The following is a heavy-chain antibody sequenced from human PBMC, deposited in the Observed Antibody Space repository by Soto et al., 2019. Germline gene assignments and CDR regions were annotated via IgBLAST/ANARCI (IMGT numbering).Heavy chain of an antibody. Sequence: QVQLQESGPGLVKPSGTLSLTCAVSGGSISSSNWWSWVRQPPGKGLEWIGEIYHSGSTNYNPSLKRRVTISVDKSKHQFSLQLSSVTAADTAVYYCARLYCSGGSCYSRGIYYCYGMDVWGQGTTVTVSS. CDR3: ARLYCSGGSCYSRGIYYCYGMDV. V-gene: IGHV4-4*02. CDR1: GGSISSSNW. J-gene: IGHJ6*02. CDR2: IYHSGST. D-gene: IGHD2-15*01.